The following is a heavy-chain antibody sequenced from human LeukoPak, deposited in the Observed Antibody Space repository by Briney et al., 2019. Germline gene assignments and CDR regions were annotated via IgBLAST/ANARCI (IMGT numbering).Heavy chain of an antibody. D-gene: IGHD2-21*02. Sequence: PSETLSLTCAVYGGSFSGYYWSWIRQPPGKGLEWIGEINHSGSTNYNPSLKSRVTILVDTSKNQFSLKLSSVTAADTAVYYCASVVVTATPYNWFDPWGQGTLVTVSS. J-gene: IGHJ5*02. CDR1: GGSFSGYY. CDR2: INHSGST. V-gene: IGHV4-34*01. CDR3: ASVVVTATPYNWFDP.